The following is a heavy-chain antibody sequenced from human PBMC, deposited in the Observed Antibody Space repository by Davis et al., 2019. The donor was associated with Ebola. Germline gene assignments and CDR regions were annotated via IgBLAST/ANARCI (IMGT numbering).Heavy chain of an antibody. Sequence: SETLSLTCAVYGGSFSGSYWSWIRQPPGKGLEWIGEINHSGSTNYSPSLESRVTMSVDRSKNQVSLTLSSVTAADTAVYYCARVTINTTGGGSWFDPWGQGILVTVSS. J-gene: IGHJ5*02. V-gene: IGHV4-34*01. CDR1: GGSFSGSY. CDR3: ARVTINTTGGGSWFDP. D-gene: IGHD5-24*01. CDR2: INHSGST.